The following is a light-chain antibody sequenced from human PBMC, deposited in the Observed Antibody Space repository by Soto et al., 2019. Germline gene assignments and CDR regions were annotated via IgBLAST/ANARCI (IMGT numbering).Light chain of an antibody. J-gene: IGLJ1*01. CDR3: AAWDDSLNALV. V-gene: IGLV1-44*01. CDR1: SSNIGSNT. CDR2: SNT. Sequence: SVLTQPPSASGTPGQRVTVSCSGSSSNIGSNTVSWYQQLPGTAPKLLIYSNTQRPSGVPDRFSGSKSDTSASLAISGLQSEDEADYYCAAWDDSLNALVFGTGTKVTVL.